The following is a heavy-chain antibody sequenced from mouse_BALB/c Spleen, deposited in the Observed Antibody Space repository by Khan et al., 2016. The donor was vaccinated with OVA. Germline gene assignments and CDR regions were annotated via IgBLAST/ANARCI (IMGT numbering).Heavy chain of an antibody. J-gene: IGHJ2*01. CDR3: ARIYRSDFDY. CDR2: INPHIGET. CDR1: GYSFTGYF. Sequence: VQLQQPGPELVRPGASVKISCKASGYSFTGYFMNWVMQSHGKSLEWIGRINPHIGETFYNQRFKDKATFTVDESYSTAHMELRSLASEDSAVYYCARIYRSDFDYWGQGTTLTGSS. V-gene: IGHV1-20*02. D-gene: IGHD1-1*01.